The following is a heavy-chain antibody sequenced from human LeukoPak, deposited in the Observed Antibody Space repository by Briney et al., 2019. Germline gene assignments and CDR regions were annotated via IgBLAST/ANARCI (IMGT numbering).Heavy chain of an antibody. CDR3: AKLGDDY. Sequence: GGSLRLSCAASGFTFSRYWMTWVRQAPGKGLEWVANIKQDGSEKDYVDSVKGRSTISRDNAESSLYLQMNSLRAEDTAVYYCAKLGDDYWGQGTLVTVSS. D-gene: IGHD3-10*01. V-gene: IGHV3-7*01. J-gene: IGHJ4*02. CDR1: GFTFSRYW. CDR2: IKQDGSEK.